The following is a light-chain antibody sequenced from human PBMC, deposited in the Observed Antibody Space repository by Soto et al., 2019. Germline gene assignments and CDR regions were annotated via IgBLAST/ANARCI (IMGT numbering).Light chain of an antibody. J-gene: IGLJ3*02. CDR3: SSFAVRNNLL. V-gene: IGLV2-8*01. Sequence: QSALTQPPSASGSPGQSVTISCTGTSSDVGRYNYVSWYQQHPGKAPKLIIYEVSQRPSGVPDRFSGSKSGNTASLTVSGLQAEDEADYYCSSFAVRNNLLFGGGTKSPS. CDR1: SSDVGRYNY. CDR2: EVS.